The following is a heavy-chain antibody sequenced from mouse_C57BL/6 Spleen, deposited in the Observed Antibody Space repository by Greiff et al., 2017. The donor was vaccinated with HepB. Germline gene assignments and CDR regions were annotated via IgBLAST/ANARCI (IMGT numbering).Heavy chain of an antibody. Sequence: VQLQQSGAELVKPGASVKLSCKASGYTFTSYWMHWVKQRPGRGLEWIGGIDPNSGGTKYNEKFKSKATLTVDKPSSTAYMQLSSLTSEDSAVYYCARYRSYFDYWGQGTTLTVSS. J-gene: IGHJ2*01. CDR2: IDPNSGGT. V-gene: IGHV1-72*01. CDR1: GYTFTSYW. CDR3: ARYRSYFDY.